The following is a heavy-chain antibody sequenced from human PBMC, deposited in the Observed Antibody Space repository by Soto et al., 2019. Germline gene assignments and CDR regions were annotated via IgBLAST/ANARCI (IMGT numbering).Heavy chain of an antibody. Sequence: ASVKVSCKASGYTFTSYDINWVRQATGQGLEWMGWMNPNSGNTGYAQKFQGRVTMTRNTSISTAYMELSSLRSEDTAVYYCAREAPYGGHFDYWGQGTLVTVSS. CDR2: MNPNSGNT. V-gene: IGHV1-8*01. CDR3: AREAPYGGHFDY. D-gene: IGHD4-17*01. CDR1: GYTFTSYD. J-gene: IGHJ4*02.